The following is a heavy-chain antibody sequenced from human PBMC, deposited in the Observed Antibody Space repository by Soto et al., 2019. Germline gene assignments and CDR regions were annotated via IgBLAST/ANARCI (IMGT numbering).Heavy chain of an antibody. CDR3: ARVHRAGEAGTVTFDY. CDR2: IYYSGST. V-gene: IGHV4-31*03. Sequence: SETLSLTCTVSGGSISSGGYYWSWIRQHPGKGLEWIGYIYYSGSTYYNPSLKSRVTISVDTSKNQFSLKLSSVTAADTAVYYCARVHRAGEAGTVTFDYWGQGTLVTVSS. J-gene: IGHJ4*02. D-gene: IGHD4-4*01. CDR1: GGSISSGGYY.